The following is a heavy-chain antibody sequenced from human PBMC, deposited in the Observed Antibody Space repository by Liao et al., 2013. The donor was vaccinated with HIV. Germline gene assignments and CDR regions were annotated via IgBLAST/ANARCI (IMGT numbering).Heavy chain of an antibody. J-gene: IGHJ3*02. CDR1: GGPFSGHN. CDR2: INYSGSV. V-gene: IGHV4-34*01. Sequence: QVQLRQWGPGLLKPSETLSLTCAVYGGPFSGHNWSWIRQSPQKGLEWIGEINYSGSVDYNPSLKSRVTISLDTSKNQFSLKLSSVTAADTAVYYCARGRGTSAFDIWGQGTMVTVSS. CDR3: ARGRGTSAFDI. D-gene: IGHD1-1*01.